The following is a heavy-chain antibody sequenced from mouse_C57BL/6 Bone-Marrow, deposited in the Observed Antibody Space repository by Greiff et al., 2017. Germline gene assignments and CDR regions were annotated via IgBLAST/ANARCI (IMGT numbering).Heavy chain of an antibody. V-gene: IGHV1-81*01. CDR1: GYTFTSSG. CDR3: AREGYYGQGYFDV. J-gene: IGHJ1*03. Sequence: QVQLQQSGAELARPGASVKLSCKASGYTFTSSGISWVKQRTGQGLEWIGEIYPRSGNTYYNEKFKGKATLTADKSSSTAYMELRSLTSEDSAVYFCAREGYYGQGYFDVWGTGTTVTVSS. D-gene: IGHD1-1*02. CDR2: IYPRSGNT.